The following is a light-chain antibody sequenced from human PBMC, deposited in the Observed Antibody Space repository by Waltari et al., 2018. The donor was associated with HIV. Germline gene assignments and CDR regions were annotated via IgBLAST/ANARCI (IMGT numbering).Light chain of an antibody. CDR3: QQFHSLPLT. V-gene: IGKV1-33*01. J-gene: IGKJ3*01. CDR1: QDINNH. CDR2: DAS. Sequence: DIHMTQSPSSLSASVGGKVTITCQASQDINNHLSWYRQKPGKAPELLIYDASILEPGVPSRFRGRSSGTTFSLSIRTLLPEDSATYFCQQFHSLPLTFGPGTTVDIK.